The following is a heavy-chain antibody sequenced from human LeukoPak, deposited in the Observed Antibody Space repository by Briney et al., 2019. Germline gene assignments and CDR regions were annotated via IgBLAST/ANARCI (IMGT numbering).Heavy chain of an antibody. D-gene: IGHD1-1*01. CDR1: GFTFNSYE. CDR2: ISSSASTI. V-gene: IGHV3-48*03. Sequence: GGSLRLSCAASGFTFNSYEMNWVRQAPGKGLQWISYISSSASTIYYADSVKGRFTISGDNAKNSLYLQMNGLRAEDTALYYCAREWNDGMDVWGQGTTVTVSS. J-gene: IGHJ6*02. CDR3: AREWNDGMDV.